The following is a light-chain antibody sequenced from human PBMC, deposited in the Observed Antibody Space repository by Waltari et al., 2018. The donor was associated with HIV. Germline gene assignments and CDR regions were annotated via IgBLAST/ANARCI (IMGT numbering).Light chain of an antibody. CDR1: RSNIESNY. J-gene: IGLJ2*01. V-gene: IGLV1-47*01. CDR2: SNI. Sequence: QSVLTQPPSASGTPGQTVTISCSGSRSNIESNYVYWFPQFPGPAPNLLIYSNIQRPSGVPARFSGSKSDTSASLAISGLRSEDEGIYYCAAWDDSLSGRVFGGGTKLTVL. CDR3: AAWDDSLSGRV.